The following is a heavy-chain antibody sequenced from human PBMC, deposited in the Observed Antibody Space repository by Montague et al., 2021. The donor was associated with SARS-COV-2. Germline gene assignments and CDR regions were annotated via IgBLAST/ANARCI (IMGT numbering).Heavy chain of an antibody. D-gene: IGHD6-19*01. Sequence: SETLFLTCAVSGGSISSSNWWSWVRQPPGKGLEWIGEIYHSGSTNNNPSLKSRVTISVDKSKNQFSLKLSSVTAADTAVYYRASRGAVAGKVYFQHWGQGTLVTVSS. J-gene: IGHJ1*01. CDR2: IYHSGST. CDR3: ASRGAVAGKVYFQH. V-gene: IGHV4-4*02. CDR1: GGSISSSNW.